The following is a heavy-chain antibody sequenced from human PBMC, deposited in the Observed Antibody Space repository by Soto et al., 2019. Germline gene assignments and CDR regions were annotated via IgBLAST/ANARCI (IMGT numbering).Heavy chain of an antibody. CDR1: GGSISSGVYY. D-gene: IGHD2-15*01. V-gene: IGHV4-31*03. CDR2: IYYSGST. CDR3: ARALTGYSVSNWFDP. Sequence: QVQLQESGPGLVKPSQTLSLTCTVSGGSISSGVYYWSWIRQHPGKGLEWIGDIYYSGSTYYNPSLKSRVTLAVDTSKIQFSLRLSSVTAADTAVYYCARALTGYSVSNWFDPWGQGTLVTVSS. J-gene: IGHJ5*02.